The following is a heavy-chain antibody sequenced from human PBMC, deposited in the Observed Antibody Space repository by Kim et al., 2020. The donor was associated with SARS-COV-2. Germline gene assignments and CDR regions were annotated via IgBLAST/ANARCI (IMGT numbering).Heavy chain of an antibody. CDR2: IYYSDSGST. CDR3: ARDRHDSNNFYYVDS. D-gene: IGHD3-22*01. Sequence: SETLSLTCTVSGGSLSPYYWSWIRQPPGKRLEWLGYIYYSDSGSTSYNPSLKSRVTISVDTSKNQFSLRLSSVTAADTAVYYCARDRHDSNNFYYVDSWGQGTLVTVSS. V-gene: IGHV4-59*01. J-gene: IGHJ4*02. CDR1: GGSLSPYY.